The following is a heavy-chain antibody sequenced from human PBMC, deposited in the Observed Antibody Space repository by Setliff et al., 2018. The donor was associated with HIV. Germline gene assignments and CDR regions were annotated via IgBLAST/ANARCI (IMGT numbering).Heavy chain of an antibody. Sequence: ASVKVSCKASGYTFTSYGLNWVRQAPGQGLEWMGWLASYNDDANYAQNLQGRVTMTTDKSTSTAYMELRSLRSDDTAVYYCARGQYGDELFDYWGQGTLVTVSS. CDR1: GYTFTSYG. D-gene: IGHD4-17*01. V-gene: IGHV1-18*01. CDR2: LASYNDDA. CDR3: ARGQYGDELFDY. J-gene: IGHJ4*02.